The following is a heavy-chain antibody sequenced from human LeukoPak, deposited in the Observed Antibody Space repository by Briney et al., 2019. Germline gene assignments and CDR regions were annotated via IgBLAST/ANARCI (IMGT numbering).Heavy chain of an antibody. D-gene: IGHD6-19*01. CDR1: GFTFSSYE. CDR2: ISSSGSTI. V-gene: IGHV3-48*03. CDR3: AREVAVTGTPSLDN. J-gene: IGHJ4*02. Sequence: PGGSLRLSCAASGFTFSSYEMNWVRKAPGKGLEWVSYISSSGSTIYYADSVGGRFTLSRDNAKNSLYLQMNSLRVEDTAIYYCAREVAVTGTPSLDNWGQGTLVTVSS.